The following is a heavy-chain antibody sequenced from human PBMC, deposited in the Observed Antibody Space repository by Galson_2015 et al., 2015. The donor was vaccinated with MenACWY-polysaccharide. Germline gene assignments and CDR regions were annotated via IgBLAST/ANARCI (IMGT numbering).Heavy chain of an antibody. CDR2: INPDGSKQ. Sequence: SLRLSCAASGFTFSNYWMTWVRQAPGKGLEWVANINPDGSKQNYVDSLKGRFTISRDNAKNSLYLQMNSLRAEDTAVYYCARDALMAPVDYWGQGSLVTVSS. CDR1: GFTFSNYW. CDR3: ARDALMAPVDY. V-gene: IGHV3-7*01. J-gene: IGHJ4*02. D-gene: IGHD3-10*01.